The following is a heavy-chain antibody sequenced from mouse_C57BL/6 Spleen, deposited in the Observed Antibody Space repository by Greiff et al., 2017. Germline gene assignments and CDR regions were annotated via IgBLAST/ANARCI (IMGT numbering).Heavy chain of an antibody. V-gene: IGHV1-64*01. CDR3: ARDYGSSYWYFDV. Sequence: QVQLQQPGAELVKPGASVKLSCKASGYTFTSYWMHWVKQRPGQGLEWIGMIHPNSGSTNYNEKFKSKATLTVDKSSSTAYMQLSSLTSEDSAVYFCARDYGSSYWYFDVWGTGTPVTVSS. J-gene: IGHJ1*03. CDR1: GYTFTSYW. CDR2: IHPNSGST. D-gene: IGHD1-1*01.